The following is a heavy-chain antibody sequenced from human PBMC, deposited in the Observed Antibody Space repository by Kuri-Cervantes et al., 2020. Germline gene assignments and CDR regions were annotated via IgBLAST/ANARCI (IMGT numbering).Heavy chain of an antibody. V-gene: IGHV4-31*03. Sequence: SETLSLTCTVSGGSISSGGYYWSWIRQHPGKGLEWIGYIYYSGSTYYNPSLKSRVTISVDTSKNQFSLKLSSVTAADTAVYYCAREGDKNYDYIWGSYLREDPMFDYWGQGTLVTVSS. J-gene: IGHJ4*02. CDR2: IYYSGST. D-gene: IGHD3-16*02. CDR3: AREGDKNYDYIWGSYLREDPMFDY. CDR1: GGSISSGGYY.